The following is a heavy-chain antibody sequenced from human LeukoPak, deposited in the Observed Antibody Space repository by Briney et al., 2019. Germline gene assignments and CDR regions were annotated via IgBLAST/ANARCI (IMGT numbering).Heavy chain of an antibody. V-gene: IGHV4-59*01. Sequence: SETLSLTCTVSGGSISSYYWSWIRQPPGKGLEWIGYIYYSGSTNYNPSLKSRVTISVDTSKNQFSLKLTSVTAADTAVYYCAREKWVAATANYFDYWGQGTLVTVSS. CDR2: IYYSGST. CDR1: GGSISSYY. D-gene: IGHD1-26*01. CDR3: AREKWVAATANYFDY. J-gene: IGHJ4*02.